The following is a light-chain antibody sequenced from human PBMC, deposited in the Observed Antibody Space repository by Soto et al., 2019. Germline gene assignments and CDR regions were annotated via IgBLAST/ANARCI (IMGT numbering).Light chain of an antibody. V-gene: IGKV1-33*01. J-gene: IGKJ2*01. CDR2: AVS. CDR3: QQYYSLPYT. Sequence: DLQMTQSPSSLSASVGDRVTITCQASQGISEDLNWYQQKPGKAPKLLMYAVSNLETGIPSRFSGSRSKTEFTFTISSLQPEDIATYYCQQYYSLPYTFGQGTKLEI. CDR1: QGISED.